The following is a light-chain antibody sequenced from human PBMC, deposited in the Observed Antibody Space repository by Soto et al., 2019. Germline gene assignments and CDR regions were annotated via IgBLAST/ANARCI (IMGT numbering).Light chain of an antibody. J-gene: IGKJ1*01. Sequence: EIALTQSPGTLSLSPWERATLSCGASQSISSSYLAWYQQKPGQAPRLLLYGASNRATGIPDRFSGSGSGTDFTLTISRLEPEDFAVYYCQHYGSSPTFGQGTKVDI. CDR2: GAS. CDR1: QSISSSY. V-gene: IGKV3-20*01. CDR3: QHYGSSPT.